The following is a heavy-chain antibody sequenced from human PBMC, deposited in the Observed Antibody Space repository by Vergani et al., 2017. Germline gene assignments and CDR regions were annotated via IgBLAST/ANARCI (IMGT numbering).Heavy chain of an antibody. CDR3: ARVGKRGYSGYDVGFDP. CDR2: IIPIFGTA. CDR1: GGTFSSYA. J-gene: IGHJ5*02. V-gene: IGHV1-69*12. Sequence: QVQLVQSVAEVKKPGSSVKVSCKASGGTFSSYAISWVRQAPGQGLEWMGGIIPIFGTANYAQKFQGRVTITADESTSTAYMELSSLRSEDTAVYYCARVGKRGYSGYDVGFDPWGQGTLVTVSS. D-gene: IGHD5-12*01.